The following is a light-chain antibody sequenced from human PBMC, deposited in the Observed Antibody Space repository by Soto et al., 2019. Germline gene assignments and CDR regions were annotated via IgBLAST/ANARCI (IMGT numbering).Light chain of an antibody. CDR2: GAK. V-gene: IGKV1-39*01. CDR1: QAISNY. CDR3: QQCYATPLT. J-gene: IGKJ5*01. Sequence: DIQMTQSPSFLSASVGDRVTITCRASQAISNYLNWYQQKPGKAPNLLIFGAKTLKSGVPSRFSGSGYGTEFTLTITSLQPEDVGNYYCQQCYATPLTFGQGTRLDI.